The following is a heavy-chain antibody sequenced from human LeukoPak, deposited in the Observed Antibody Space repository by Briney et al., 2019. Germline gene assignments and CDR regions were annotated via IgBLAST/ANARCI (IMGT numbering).Heavy chain of an antibody. V-gene: IGHV4-59*12. CDR2: IYDSGTSSPT. Sequence: TSETLSLTCTVTGGSTTRYYWSWIRQSPEKGLEWIGYIYDSGTSSPTTYNPTFKSRVTISLDTSKNQFSLSLRSVTAADTAVYYCARGFVSIFGVVSGYFDYWGQGTLVTVSS. J-gene: IGHJ4*02. CDR1: GGSTTRYY. CDR3: ARGFVSIFGVVSGYFDY. D-gene: IGHD3-3*01.